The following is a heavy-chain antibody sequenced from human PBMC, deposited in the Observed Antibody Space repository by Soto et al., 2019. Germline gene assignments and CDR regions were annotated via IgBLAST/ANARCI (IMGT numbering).Heavy chain of an antibody. CDR2: INHSGST. D-gene: IGHD2-2*01. CDR3: ARVGYCSSTSCSYFDY. J-gene: IGHJ4*02. CDR1: GGSFSGYY. Sequence: SETLSLTCAVYGGSFSGYYWSWIRQPPGKGLEWIGEINHSGSTNYSPSLKSRVTISVDTSKNQFSLKLSSVTAADTAVYYCARVGYCSSTSCSYFDYWGQGTLVTVSS. V-gene: IGHV4-34*01.